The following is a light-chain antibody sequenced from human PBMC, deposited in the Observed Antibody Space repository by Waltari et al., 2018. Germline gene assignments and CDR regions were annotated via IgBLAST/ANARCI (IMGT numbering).Light chain of an antibody. V-gene: IGKV1-12*01. CDR2: KAS. J-gene: IGKJ1*01. Sequence: DIQMTQSPSSLSASVGDRVTITCRASQGISTWLAWYQQKPGKAPKLLIHKASSLQSGVPSRFSGSGSGTEFTLTISSLQPEDFVSYYCQQYNSAPPTFGQGTKVEIK. CDR1: QGISTW. CDR3: QQYNSAPPT.